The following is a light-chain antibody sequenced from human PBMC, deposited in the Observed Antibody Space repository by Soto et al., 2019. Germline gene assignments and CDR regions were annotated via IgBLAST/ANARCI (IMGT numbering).Light chain of an antibody. J-gene: IGKJ2*01. Sequence: DIQMTQSPSSLSASVGDRITITCQASQDISNRLNWYHQKPGKAPNLLIYEASNLAAGVPSGFSGSGSGTHFTLTISSLQPEDIGTYYCQNCFTVPYTFGQGTKLEIK. CDR2: EAS. V-gene: IGKV1-33*01. CDR1: QDISNR. CDR3: QNCFTVPYT.